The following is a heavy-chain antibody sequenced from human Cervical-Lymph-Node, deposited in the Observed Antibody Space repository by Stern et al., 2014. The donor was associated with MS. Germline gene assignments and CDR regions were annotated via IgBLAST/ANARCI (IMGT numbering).Heavy chain of an antibody. J-gene: IGHJ6*02. Sequence: SVKGRFSISRDNSKNTLYLQMNSLRAEDTAVYYCAKDPGKNYVSFDYYYYGMDVWGQGTTVTVSS. D-gene: IGHD5-24*01. CDR3: AKDPGKNYVSFDYYYYGMDV. V-gene: IGHV3-30*02.